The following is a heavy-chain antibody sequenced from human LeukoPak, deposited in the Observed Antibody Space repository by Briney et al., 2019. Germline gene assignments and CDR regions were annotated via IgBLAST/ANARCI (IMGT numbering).Heavy chain of an antibody. D-gene: IGHD1-7*01. CDR3: ARDLGLELPYYYYYYMDV. CDR1: GFTFSSYA. J-gene: IGHJ6*03. Sequence: PGGSLRLSCAASGFTFSSYAMSWVRQAPGKGLEWVSAISGSGGRIYYGASVKGRFTISRDNAKNSLYLQMNSLRAEDTAVYYCARDLGLELPYYYYYYMDVWGKGTTVTVSS. V-gene: IGHV3-23*01. CDR2: ISGSGGRI.